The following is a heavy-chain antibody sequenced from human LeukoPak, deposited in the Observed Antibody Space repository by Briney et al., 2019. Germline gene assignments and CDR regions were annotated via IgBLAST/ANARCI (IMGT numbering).Heavy chain of an antibody. CDR2: ISGSDGST. D-gene: IGHD5-18*01. CDR3: AKHRGYSYGNYYDMHV. CDR1: GFTFSSYA. V-gene: IGHV3-23*01. J-gene: IGHJ6*02. Sequence: GGSLRLSCAASGFTFSSYAMSWVRQAPGKGLEWVSSISGSDGSTYYADSVKGRFTISRDNSKNTLYVQMNSLRAKDTAVYYCAKHRGYSYGNYYDMHVWGQGTTVSVSS.